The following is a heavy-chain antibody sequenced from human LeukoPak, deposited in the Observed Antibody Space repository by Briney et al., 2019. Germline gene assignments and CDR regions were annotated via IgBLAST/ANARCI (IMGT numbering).Heavy chain of an antibody. D-gene: IGHD1-1*01. Sequence: SETLPLTCNVSGGSISGHYWNWIRQSPGKGLEWIGYIYYNGNTKYNPSLSSRVIISLDTSNEQFSLKMTSVTAADTAVYFCARENFKVYWKGFDIWGQGTMVTVSS. CDR2: IYYNGNT. CDR1: GGSISGHY. V-gene: IGHV4-59*11. J-gene: IGHJ3*02. CDR3: ARENFKVYWKGFDI.